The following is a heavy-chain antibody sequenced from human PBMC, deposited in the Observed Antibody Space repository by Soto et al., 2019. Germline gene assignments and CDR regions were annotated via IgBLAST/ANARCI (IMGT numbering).Heavy chain of an antibody. CDR1: GYSFNNYW. V-gene: IGHV5-51*01. D-gene: IGHD3-3*01. CDR3: ARHRGRSTILGVDQMFDFDY. J-gene: IGHJ4*02. Sequence: VQLVQSGAEVKQPGESLKISCTGSGYSFNNYWIGWVRQMPGKGLEWMGIIYPGDSDSRYSPSFQGQVTISVDKSISTAYLQWSSLKASDTAKYYCARHRGRSTILGVDQMFDFDYWGQGTLVSVSS. CDR2: IYPGDSDS.